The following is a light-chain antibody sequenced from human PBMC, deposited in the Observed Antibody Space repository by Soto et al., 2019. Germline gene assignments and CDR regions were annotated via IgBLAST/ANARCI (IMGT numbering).Light chain of an antibody. CDR2: EVS. V-gene: IGKV2-30*01. CDR1: QSLLYTGGNTY. Sequence: DVVMTQSPLSLPVTLGQPASISCRSSQSLLYTGGNTYLNWFQQRPGHSTRRLIYEVSNRDSGVPDRFSGSGSGTDFSLKINREEAEDVGVYYCKESTHWPYTFGQGTKLEIK. J-gene: IGKJ2*01. CDR3: KESTHWPYT.